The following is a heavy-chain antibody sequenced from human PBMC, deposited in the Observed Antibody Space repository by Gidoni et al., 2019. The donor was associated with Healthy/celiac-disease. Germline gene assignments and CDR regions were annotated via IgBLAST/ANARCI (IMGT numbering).Heavy chain of an antibody. D-gene: IGHD3-10*01. V-gene: IGHV3-15*01. CDR1: GFPFSNAW. J-gene: IGHJ4*02. CDR3: TTDSPTYYYGSGSLFDY. Sequence: EVQLVESGGGLVKPGGSLRLPCAASGFPFSNAWLSWVRQAPGKGLEWVGRIKSKTDGGTTDYAAPVKGRFTISRDDSKNTLYLQMNSLKTEDTAVYYCTTDSPTYYYGSGSLFDYWGQGTLVTVSS. CDR2: IKSKTDGGTT.